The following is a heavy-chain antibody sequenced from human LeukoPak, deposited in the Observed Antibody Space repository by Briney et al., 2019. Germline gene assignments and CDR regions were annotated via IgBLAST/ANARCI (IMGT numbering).Heavy chain of an antibody. Sequence: VASVKVSCKASGGTFSSYAISWVRQAPGQGLEWMGRIIPILGIANYAQKFQGRVTITADKSTSTAYMELISLRSEDTAVYYCETYFYDSSGYYYYEYWGQGTLVTVSS. CDR2: IIPILGIA. D-gene: IGHD3-22*01. V-gene: IGHV1-69*04. CDR3: ETYFYDSSGYYYYEY. J-gene: IGHJ4*02. CDR1: GGTFSSYA.